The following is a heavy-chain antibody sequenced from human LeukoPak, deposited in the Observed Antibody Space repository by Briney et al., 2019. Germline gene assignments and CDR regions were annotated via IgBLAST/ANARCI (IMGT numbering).Heavy chain of an antibody. D-gene: IGHD6-6*01. CDR3: AAYDSSSGDYFDY. V-gene: IGHV3-74*01. CDR2: IYSDGRST. Sequence: GSLRLSCAASGFTFSRYWMSWVRQAPGKGLVWVSRIYSDGRSTSYADSVKGRFTISRDNAKNTLYLQMDSLRAEDTAVYYCAAYDSSSGDYFDYWGQGTLVTVSS. CDR1: GFTFSRYW. J-gene: IGHJ4*02.